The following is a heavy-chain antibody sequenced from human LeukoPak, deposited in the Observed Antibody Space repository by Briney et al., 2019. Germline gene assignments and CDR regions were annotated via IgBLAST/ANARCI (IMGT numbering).Heavy chain of an antibody. CDR3: ATHPSGSNDFDY. CDR1: GFTFSSYA. Sequence: PGGSLRLSCAASGFTFSSYAMSWVRQAPGKGLEWVSAISGSGGSTYYADSVKGRFTISRDNSKNTLYLQMNSLRAEDTAVYYCATHPSGSNDFDYWGQGTLVTVSS. CDR2: ISGSGGST. J-gene: IGHJ4*02. D-gene: IGHD1-26*01. V-gene: IGHV3-23*01.